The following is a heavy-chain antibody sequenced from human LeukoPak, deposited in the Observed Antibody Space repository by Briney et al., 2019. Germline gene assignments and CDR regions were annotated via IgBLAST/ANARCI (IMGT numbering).Heavy chain of an antibody. J-gene: IGHJ4*02. Sequence: GGSLRLSCAASGFTVSSNYMSWVRLAAGKGLEWDSVIYSGGSTYYADSVKGRFTISRDNSKNTLYLQMNSLKAEDTAVYYCARDPDGYRQGHHFDYWGQGTLVTVSS. CDR1: GFTVSSNY. CDR3: ARDPDGYRQGHHFDY. CDR2: IYSGGST. V-gene: IGHV3-66*01. D-gene: IGHD5-18*01.